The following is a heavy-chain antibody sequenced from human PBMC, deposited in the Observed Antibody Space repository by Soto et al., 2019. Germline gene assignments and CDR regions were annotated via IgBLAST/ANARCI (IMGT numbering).Heavy chain of an antibody. CDR1: GGTFSSYA. CDR3: ARPSRSGSYVDYPFDI. V-gene: IGHV1-69*01. CDR2: IIPIFGTA. D-gene: IGHD1-26*01. Sequence: QVQLVQSGAEVKKPGSSVKVSCKASGGTFSSYAISWVRQAPGQGLEWMGGIIPIFGTANYAQKFQGRVTITADESTSTAYMALSSLRSEDTAVYYCARPSRSGSYVDYPFDIWGQGTMVTVSS. J-gene: IGHJ3*02.